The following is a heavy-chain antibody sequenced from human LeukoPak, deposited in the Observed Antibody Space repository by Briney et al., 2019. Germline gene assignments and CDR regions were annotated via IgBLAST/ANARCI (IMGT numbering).Heavy chain of an antibody. CDR3: ARDPGSSWYTRGTFQH. CDR2: ISSSGSTI. CDR1: GFTFSDYY. Sequence: GGSLRLSCAASGFTFSDYYMSWIRQAPGKGLEWVSYISSSGSTIYYADSVKGRFTISRDNAKNSLYLQMNSLRAEDTAVYYCARDPGSSWYTRGTFQHWGQGTLVTVSS. J-gene: IGHJ1*01. D-gene: IGHD6-13*01. V-gene: IGHV3-11*01.